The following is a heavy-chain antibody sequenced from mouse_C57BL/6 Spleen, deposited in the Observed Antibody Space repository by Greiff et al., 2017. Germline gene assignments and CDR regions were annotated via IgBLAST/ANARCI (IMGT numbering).Heavy chain of an antibody. J-gene: IGHJ1*03. CDR2: ISSGSGTI. CDR3: ARPFEFISAVVAPRYVDV. D-gene: IGHD1-1*01. V-gene: IGHV5-17*01. CDR1: GFTFSDYG. Sequence: EVKVVESGGGLVKPGGSLKLSCAASGFTFSDYGMHWVRQAPEQGLEWVAYISSGSGTIDYADTVKGRFTISSDNAKNTLLLQMTSLRSEDTAMYYCARPFEFISAVVAPRYVDVWGTGTTVTVSS.